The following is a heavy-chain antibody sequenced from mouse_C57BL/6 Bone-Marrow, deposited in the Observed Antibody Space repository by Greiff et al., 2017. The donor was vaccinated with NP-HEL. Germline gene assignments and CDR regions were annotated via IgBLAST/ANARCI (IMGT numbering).Heavy chain of an antibody. D-gene: IGHD2-2*01. J-gene: IGHJ1*03. Sequence: EVHLVESGGGLVKPGGSLKLSCAASGFTFSDYGMHWVRQAPEKGLEWVAYISSGSSTIYYADTVKGRFTISRDNAKNTLFLQMTSLRSEDTAMYYCARPWLRRDWYFDVWGTGTTVTVSS. V-gene: IGHV5-17*01. CDR3: ARPWLRRDWYFDV. CDR1: GFTFSDYG. CDR2: ISSGSSTI.